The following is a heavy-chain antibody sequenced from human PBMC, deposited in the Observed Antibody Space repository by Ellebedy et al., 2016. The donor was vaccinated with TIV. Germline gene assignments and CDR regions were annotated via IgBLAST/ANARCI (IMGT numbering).Heavy chain of an antibody. CDR2: IKQDGSEK. V-gene: IGHV3-7*01. J-gene: IGHJ4*02. CDR1: GFTFSSYW. CDR3: ARGGSWFYYFDY. Sequence: GESLKISXAASGFTFSSYWMSWVRQAPGKGLEWVANIKQDGSEKYYVDSVKGRFTISRDNAKNSLYLQMNSLRAEDTAVYYCARGGSWFYYFDYWGQGTLVTVSS. D-gene: IGHD6-13*01.